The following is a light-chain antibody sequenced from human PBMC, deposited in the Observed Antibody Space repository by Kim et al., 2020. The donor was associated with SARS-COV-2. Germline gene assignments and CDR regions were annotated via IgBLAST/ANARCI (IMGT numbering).Light chain of an antibody. CDR1: KLGDKY. Sequence: SYELTQPPSVSVSPGQTASITCSGDKLGDKYACWYQQKPGQSPVLVIYQDSKRPSGIPERFSGSNSGNTVILTISGTQAMDEADYYCQAWDSSTGVFGGGTKLTVL. CDR2: QDS. CDR3: QAWDSSTGV. V-gene: IGLV3-1*01. J-gene: IGLJ2*01.